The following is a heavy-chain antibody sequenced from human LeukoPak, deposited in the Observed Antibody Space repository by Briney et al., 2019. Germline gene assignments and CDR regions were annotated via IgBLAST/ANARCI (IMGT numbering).Heavy chain of an antibody. CDR2: IYYSGST. D-gene: IGHD5-18*01. Sequence: SETLSLTCTVSGGSISSYYWSWIRQPPGKGLEWIGYIYYSGSTNYNPSLKSRVTISVDTSKNQFSLKLSSVTAADTAVYYCASLATVDTARDWGQGTLVTVSS. J-gene: IGHJ4*02. CDR3: ASLATVDTARD. CDR1: GGSISSYY. V-gene: IGHV4-59*08.